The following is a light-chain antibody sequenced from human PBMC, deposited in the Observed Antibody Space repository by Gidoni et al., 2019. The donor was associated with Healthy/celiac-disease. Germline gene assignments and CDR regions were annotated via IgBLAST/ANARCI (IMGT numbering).Light chain of an antibody. CDR1: QTISSY. V-gene: IGKV1-39*01. J-gene: IGKJ4*01. Sequence: DIQMTQSPSSLSASVGDRVTITCRASQTISSYLNWYQQKPGKAPKVLISATSSLQSGVPSRFSGSGSVTDFTLTISSLQPEDVATYYCQQSYSIPFTFGGGTKVEMK. CDR2: ATS. CDR3: QQSYSIPFT.